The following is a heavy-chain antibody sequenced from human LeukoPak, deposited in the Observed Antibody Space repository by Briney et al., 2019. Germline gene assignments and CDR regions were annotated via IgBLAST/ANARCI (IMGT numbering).Heavy chain of an antibody. Sequence: SETLSLTCTVSGGSISSYYWSWIRQPAGKGLEWIGRIYTSGSTNYNPSLKSRVTMSVDTSKNQFSLKLSSVTAADTAVYYCARGGDIIWGRVIPRRFDPWGQGTLVTVSS. CDR1: GGSISSYY. V-gene: IGHV4-4*07. D-gene: IGHD3-10*01. CDR2: IYTSGST. CDR3: ARGGDIIWGRVIPRRFDP. J-gene: IGHJ5*02.